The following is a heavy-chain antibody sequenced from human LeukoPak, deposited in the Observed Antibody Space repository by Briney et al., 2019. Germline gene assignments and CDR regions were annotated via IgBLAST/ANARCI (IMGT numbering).Heavy chain of an antibody. Sequence: ASVKVSCKASGYTFSSYGFSWVRPAPGQGLEWMGWISAYNGNTNYAQKLQGRVTLTTDTSTSTTYMELRSLRSGDTAVYYCARTIGSTLSYFDYWGQGILVTVSS. CDR3: ARTIGSTLSYFDY. CDR2: ISAYNGNT. CDR1: GYTFSSYG. D-gene: IGHD1-1*01. V-gene: IGHV1-18*01. J-gene: IGHJ4*02.